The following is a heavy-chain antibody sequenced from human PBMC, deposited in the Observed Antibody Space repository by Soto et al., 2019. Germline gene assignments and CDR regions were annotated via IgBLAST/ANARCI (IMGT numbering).Heavy chain of an antibody. V-gene: IGHV3-23*01. D-gene: IGHD2-21*02. Sequence: PGGSMRLSSAASGFSFSSLAMSWFRQAPGKGLEWVSSISGRGVDTLYADSVKGRFTISRDNSRNTLYLQVNSLRAEDTAVYYCAKDQTDVTLFDYWGQGTLVTVSS. CDR2: ISGRGVDT. J-gene: IGHJ4*02. CDR1: GFSFSSLA. CDR3: AKDQTDVTLFDY.